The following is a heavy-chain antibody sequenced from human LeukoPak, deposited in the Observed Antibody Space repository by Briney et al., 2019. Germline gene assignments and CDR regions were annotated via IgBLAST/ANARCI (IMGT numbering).Heavy chain of an antibody. J-gene: IGHJ4*02. CDR1: GYMFTTSF. D-gene: IGHD4/OR15-4a*01. Sequence: GASVTVSCKASGYMFTTSFMHWVRQAPGQGLEWMGVINPSGTSTDYAQKFQGRVTMTRDTSTNTVYMELSSLRSEDTAVYYCASPHGASYYYFDYWGQGPLVTVSS. CDR2: INPSGTST. V-gene: IGHV1-46*01. CDR3: ASPHGASYYYFDY.